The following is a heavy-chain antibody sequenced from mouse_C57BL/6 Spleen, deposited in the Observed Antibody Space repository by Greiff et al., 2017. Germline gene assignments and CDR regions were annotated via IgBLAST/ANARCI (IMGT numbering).Heavy chain of an antibody. CDR3: ARGGYGSFAY. D-gene: IGHD1-1*01. CDR1: GYSITSGYY. V-gene: IGHV3-6*01. CDR2: ISYDGSN. Sequence: EVQLQESGPGLVKPSQSLSHTCSVTGYSITSGYYWNWIRQFPGNKLEWMGYISYDGSNNYNPSLKNRISITRDTSKNQFFLKLNSVTTEDTATYYCARGGYGSFAYWGQGTLVTVSA. J-gene: IGHJ3*01.